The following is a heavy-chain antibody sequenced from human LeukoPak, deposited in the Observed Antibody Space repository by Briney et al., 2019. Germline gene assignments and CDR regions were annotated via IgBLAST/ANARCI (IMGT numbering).Heavy chain of an antibody. CDR3: ATARYYYDSSGSLDAFDI. CDR1: GFTFSSYE. V-gene: IGHV3-48*03. D-gene: IGHD3-22*01. Sequence: GGSLRLSCAASGFTFSSYEMNWVRQAPGKGLEWISYISSSGSTMYYADSVKGRFTISRDNSKNTLYLQMNSLRAEDTAVYYCATARYYYDSSGSLDAFDIWGQGTMVTVSS. CDR2: ISSSGSTM. J-gene: IGHJ3*02.